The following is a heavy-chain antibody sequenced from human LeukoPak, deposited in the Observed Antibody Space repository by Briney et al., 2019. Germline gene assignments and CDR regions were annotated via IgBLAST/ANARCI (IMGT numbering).Heavy chain of an antibody. CDR1: GFXSSSYT. CDR3: ARGGRFLDD. V-gene: IGHV3-21*01. J-gene: IGHJ4*02. CDR2: ISGRSLYI. Sequence: GGSLRLSRAASGFXSSSYTINWVRQAPGKGQVWVSSISGRSLYIYYADSLKGRFTISRDNAKNSLYLQMNSPRADDTAVYYCARGGRFLDDWGRGTLVTVSS. D-gene: IGHD3-3*01.